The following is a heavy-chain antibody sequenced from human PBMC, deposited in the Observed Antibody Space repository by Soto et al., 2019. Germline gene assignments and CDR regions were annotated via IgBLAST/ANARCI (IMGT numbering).Heavy chain of an antibody. CDR3: ARWGCSGSNCNLNQRSFDL. Sequence: ESGGGVVQPGRSLRLSCAASGFIFNEYGMHWVRQAPGEGLEWVAVIWYDGSNKYYADSVKGRFTFSRDNSKNTMSLQMNSLRVEDTAIYYCARWGCSGSNCNLNQRSFDLWGQGTLVTVSS. CDR1: GFIFNEYG. CDR2: IWYDGSNK. D-gene: IGHD2-15*01. J-gene: IGHJ4*02. V-gene: IGHV3-33*01.